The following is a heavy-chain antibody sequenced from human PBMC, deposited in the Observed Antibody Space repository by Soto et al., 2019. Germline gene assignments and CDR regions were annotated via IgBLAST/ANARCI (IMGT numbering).Heavy chain of an antibody. D-gene: IGHD3-22*01. V-gene: IGHV4-31*01. CDR1: GGSISSGGYY. CDR2: IYYSGST. J-gene: IGHJ4*02. Sequence: QVQLQEPGPGLVKPSQTLSLTCTVSGGSISSGGYYWSWIRQHPGKGLEWIGYIYYSGSTYYNPSLKSLVTISVVTSKHQFSLKLSSVTAADTAVYYCARDRSGYYPLWGQGTLVPVSS. CDR3: ARDRSGYYPL.